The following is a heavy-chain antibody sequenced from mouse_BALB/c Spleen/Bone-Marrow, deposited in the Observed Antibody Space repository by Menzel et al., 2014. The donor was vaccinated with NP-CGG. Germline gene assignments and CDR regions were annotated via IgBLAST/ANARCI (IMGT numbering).Heavy chain of an antibody. CDR3: AREKIYGNYLWYFDV. CDR1: GHTFTSSW. J-gene: IGHJ1*01. Sequence: VQLQESGSVLVRPGASVKLSCKASGHTFTSSWMHWAKQRPGQGLEWIGEIHPNSGNTNYNEKFKGKATLTVDTSSSAAYVDLSSLTSEDSAVYYCAREKIYGNYLWYFDVWGAGTTVTVSS. CDR2: IHPNSGNT. D-gene: IGHD2-1*01. V-gene: IGHV1S130*01.